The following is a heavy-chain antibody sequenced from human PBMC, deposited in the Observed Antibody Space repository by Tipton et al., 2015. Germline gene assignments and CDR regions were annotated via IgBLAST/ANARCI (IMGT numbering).Heavy chain of an antibody. Sequence: TLSLTCIVSGGSVKTSDDFWAWIRQPPGKGLEWIGSIFHHGNTYGNPSLSSRVTMSVDTAKNQVSLRLSSVSAADTAVYYCARHISLAFLGSAPNWFDPWGQGTLVTVSS. CDR3: ARHISLAFLGSAPNWFDP. V-gene: IGHV4-39*01. J-gene: IGHJ5*02. D-gene: IGHD3-16*01. CDR2: IFHHGNT. CDR1: GGSVKTSDDF.